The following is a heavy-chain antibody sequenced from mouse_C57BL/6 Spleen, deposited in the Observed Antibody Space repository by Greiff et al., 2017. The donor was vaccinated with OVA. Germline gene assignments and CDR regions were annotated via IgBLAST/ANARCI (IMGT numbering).Heavy chain of an antibody. CDR1: GFTFSDAW. J-gene: IGHJ4*01. D-gene: IGHD4-1*01. V-gene: IGHV6-6*01. Sequence: EVKLMESGGGLVQPGGSMKLSCAASGFTFSDAWMDWVRQSPEKGLEWVAEIRNKANNHATYYAESVKGRFTISRDDSKSSVYLQMNSLRAEDTGIYYCTANWAYYYAMDYWGQGTSGTVSS. CDR2: IRNKANNHAT. CDR3: TANWAYYYAMDY.